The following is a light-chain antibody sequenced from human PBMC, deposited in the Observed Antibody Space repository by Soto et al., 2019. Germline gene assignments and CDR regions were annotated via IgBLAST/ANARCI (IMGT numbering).Light chain of an antibody. CDR1: QSISTW. CDR2: KAS. Sequence: DIQMTQSPSTLSASVGDRVTITCRASQSISTWLAWYQQKPGKAPKLLIYKASSLEGGVPSRCSGSGSGTEFNISISSRQPVDFATYYCQQYNTYPLTFGGGTTVDIE. V-gene: IGKV1-5*03. CDR3: QQYNTYPLT. J-gene: IGKJ4*01.